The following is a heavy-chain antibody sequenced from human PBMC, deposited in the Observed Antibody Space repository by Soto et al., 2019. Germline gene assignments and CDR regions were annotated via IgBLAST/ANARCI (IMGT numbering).Heavy chain of an antibody. D-gene: IGHD4-17*01. J-gene: IGHJ4*02. CDR1: GFTFSSYS. Sequence: EVQLVESGGGLVQPGGSLRLSCAASGFTFSSYSMNWVRQAPGKGLEWVSYISSSSSTIYYADSVKGRFTISRDNANNSLSLQMNSLRAEDTAVYYCARDLNYGLFDSWGQGTLVTVSS. V-gene: IGHV3-48*01. CDR3: ARDLNYGLFDS. CDR2: ISSSSSTI.